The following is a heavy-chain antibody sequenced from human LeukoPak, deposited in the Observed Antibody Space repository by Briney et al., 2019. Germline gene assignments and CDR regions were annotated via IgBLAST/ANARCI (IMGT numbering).Heavy chain of an antibody. CDR2: IYYSGST. J-gene: IGHJ4*02. CDR1: GGSISSSSYY. Sequence: SETLSLTCTVSGGSISSSSYYWGWIRQPPGKGLEWIGSIYYSGSTYYNPSLKGRVTISVDTSKNQFSLKLSSVTAADTAVYYCASGLAAAGTGPAGYWGQGTLVTVSS. CDR3: ASGLAAAGTGPAGY. V-gene: IGHV4-39*01. D-gene: IGHD6-13*01.